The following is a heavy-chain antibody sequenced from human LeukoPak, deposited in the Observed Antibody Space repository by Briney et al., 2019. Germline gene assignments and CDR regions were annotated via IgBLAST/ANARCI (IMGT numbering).Heavy chain of an antibody. CDR3: TRHNGDYCSGGSCYWNGVDY. V-gene: IGHV3-73*01. CDR2: IRSKANSYAT. J-gene: IGHJ4*02. CDR1: GFTFSGSA. D-gene: IGHD2-15*01. Sequence: GGSLRLSCAASGFTFSGSAMHWVRQASGKGLEWVGRIRSKANSYATAYAASVKGRFIISGDDSKNTAYLQMNSLKTEDTAVYYCTRHNGDYCSGGSCYWNGVDYWGQGTLVTVSS.